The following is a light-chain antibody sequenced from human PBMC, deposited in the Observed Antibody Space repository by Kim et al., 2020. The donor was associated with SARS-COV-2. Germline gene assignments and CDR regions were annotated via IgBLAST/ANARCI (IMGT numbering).Light chain of an antibody. J-gene: IGKJ1*01. CDR3: QQYSSYSGT. V-gene: IGKV1-5*03. CDR1: QTISTW. CDR2: EAS. Sequence: ESVGDRVTITGRASQTISTWLAWYQQKPGKPPKLLITEASTLQSGVPSRFSGSGSGTEFTLTVSSLQPDDFATYYCQQYSSYSGTFGQGTKVDIK.